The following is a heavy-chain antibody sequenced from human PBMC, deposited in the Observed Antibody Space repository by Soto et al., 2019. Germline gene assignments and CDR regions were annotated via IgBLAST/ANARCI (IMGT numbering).Heavy chain of an antibody. CDR1: GFTFSIYA. Sequence: GSLRPYGSASGFTFSIYAMSWVRQAPGKGLEWVSAISGSGGSTYYADSVKGRFTISRDNSKKTLYLQMNSLRAEDTAVYYCAKDRDGSSDYWGQGTLVTVSS. CDR2: ISGSGGST. V-gene: IGHV3-23*01. J-gene: IGHJ4*02. D-gene: IGHD3-10*01. CDR3: AKDRDGSSDY.